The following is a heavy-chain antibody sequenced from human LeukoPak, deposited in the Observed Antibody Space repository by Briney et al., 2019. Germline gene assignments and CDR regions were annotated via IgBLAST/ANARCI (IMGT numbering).Heavy chain of an antibody. CDR3: ARDRLFYGSGSYFYYYYGMDV. CDR2: IIPILGIA. CDR1: GGTFSSYA. J-gene: IGHJ6*02. D-gene: IGHD3-10*01. Sequence: ASVKVSCKASGGTFSSYAISWVRQAPGQGLEWMGRIIPILGIANYAQKFQGRVTITADKSTSTAYMELSSLRSEDTAVYYCARDRLFYGSGSYFYYYYGMDVWGQGTTVTVSS. V-gene: IGHV1-69*04.